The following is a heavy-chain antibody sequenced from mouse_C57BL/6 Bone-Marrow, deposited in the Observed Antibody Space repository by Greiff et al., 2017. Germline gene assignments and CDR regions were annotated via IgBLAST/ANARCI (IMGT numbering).Heavy chain of an antibody. Sequence: QVQLQQSGAELARPGASVKLSCKASGYTFTSYGISWVKQRTGQGLEWIGEIYPRSGNTYYNEKFKGKATLTADKSSSKAYMELRSLTSEDSAVYFCARDYYVCMDYWGQGTSVTVSS. J-gene: IGHJ4*01. CDR2: IYPRSGNT. D-gene: IGHD1-1*01. CDR1: GYTFTSYG. CDR3: ARDYYVCMDY. V-gene: IGHV1-81*01.